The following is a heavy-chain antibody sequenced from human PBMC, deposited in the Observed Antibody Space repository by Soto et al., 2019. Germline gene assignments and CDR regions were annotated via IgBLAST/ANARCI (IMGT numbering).Heavy chain of an antibody. V-gene: IGHV4-34*01. Sequence: SETLSLTCAVYGGSFSGYYWSWIRQPPGKGLEWIGEINHSGSTNYNPSLKSRVTISVDTSKNQFSLKLSSVTAADTAVYYCARADYGDYYFDYWGQGTLVTSPQ. D-gene: IGHD4-17*01. CDR1: GGSFSGYY. J-gene: IGHJ4*02. CDR2: INHSGST. CDR3: ARADYGDYYFDY.